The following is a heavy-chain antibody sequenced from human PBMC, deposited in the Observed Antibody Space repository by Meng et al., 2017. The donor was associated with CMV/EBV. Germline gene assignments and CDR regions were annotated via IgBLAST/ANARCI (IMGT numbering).Heavy chain of an antibody. CDR2: ISGSGVST. V-gene: IGHV3-23*01. CDR3: AKDCWFDP. Sequence: GGSLRLSCAASGFTFSSCAMSWVRQAPGKGLEWVSAISGSGVSTYYADSVRGRFTISRDNSKNTLYLQMNGLRAEDTAVYYCAKDCWFDPWGQGTLVTVSS. CDR1: GFTFSSCA. J-gene: IGHJ5*02.